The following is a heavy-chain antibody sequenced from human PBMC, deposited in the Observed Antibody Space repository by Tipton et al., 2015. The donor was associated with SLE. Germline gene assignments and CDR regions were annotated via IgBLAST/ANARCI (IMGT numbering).Heavy chain of an antibody. CDR1: GGSFSGYY. CDR2: INHSGST. V-gene: IGHV4-34*01. J-gene: IGHJ6*02. Sequence: TLSLTCAVYGGSFSGYYWSWIRQPPGKGLEWIGEINHSGSTNYNPSLKSRVTISVDTSKNQFSLKLSSVTAADTAVYYCVRDDGAGPYYYGMDVWGQGTTVTASS. CDR3: VRDDGAGPYYYGMDV. D-gene: IGHD1-26*01.